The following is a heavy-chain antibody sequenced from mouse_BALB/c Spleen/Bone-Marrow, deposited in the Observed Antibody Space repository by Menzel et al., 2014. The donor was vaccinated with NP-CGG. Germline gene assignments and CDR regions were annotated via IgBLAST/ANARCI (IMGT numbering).Heavy chain of an antibody. CDR2: IRLKSDNYAT. CDR1: GFTFSTYW. CDR3: TDRGTTVGFAY. J-gene: IGHJ3*01. D-gene: IGHD1-1*01. Sequence: EVQVVESGGGLVQPGGSMKLSCVASGFTFSTYWMSWVRQSPEKGLEWVAEIRLKSDNYATHYAESVKGEFTISRDDSKSRLYLLMNSLRAEDTGIYYCTDRGTTVGFAYWGQGTLVTVSA. V-gene: IGHV6-3*01.